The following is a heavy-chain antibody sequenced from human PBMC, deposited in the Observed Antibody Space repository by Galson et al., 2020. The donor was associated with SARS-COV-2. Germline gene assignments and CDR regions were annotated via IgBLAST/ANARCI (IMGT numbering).Heavy chain of an antibody. CDR3: ARDRGRYYDSSDFDY. CDR2: IMWNGVST. J-gene: IGHJ4*02. D-gene: IGHD3-22*01. CDR1: GFTFDDYG. V-gene: IGHV3-20*04. Sequence: GESLKISCAASGFTFDDYGMSWVRQPPGKGLEWVSGIMWNGVSTGYADSVKGRFTISRDNAKNSLYLQMNSLRAEDTALYYCARDRGRYYDSSDFDYWGQGTLVTVSS.